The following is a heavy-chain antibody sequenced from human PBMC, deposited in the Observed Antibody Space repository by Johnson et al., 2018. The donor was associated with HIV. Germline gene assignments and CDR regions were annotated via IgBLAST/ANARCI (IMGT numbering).Heavy chain of an antibody. CDR2: ISYDGSNK. V-gene: IGHV3-30*03. Sequence: VQLVESGGGLVQPGGSLRLSCAASGFTFSSYGMHWVRQAPGKGLEWVAVISYDGSNKYYADSVKGRFTISSDNSKNSLYLQMNSLSAEDTAVYYCARAASDAFDIWGQGTMVTVSS. CDR1: GFTFSSYG. J-gene: IGHJ3*02. CDR3: ARAASDAFDI.